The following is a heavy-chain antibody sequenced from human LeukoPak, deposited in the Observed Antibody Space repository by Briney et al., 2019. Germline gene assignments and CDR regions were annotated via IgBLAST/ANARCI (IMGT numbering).Heavy chain of an antibody. CDR3: ARPYCSGGSCYSSPDY. CDR2: IKEDGSGI. Sequence: PGGSLRLSCAASGFTFSSYWMSWVRQAPGKGLEWVANIKEDGSGIYYVDSVEGRFTISRDNAKKSLYLQMNSLRAEDTAVYYCARPYCSGGSCYSSPDYRGQGTLVTVSS. V-gene: IGHV3-7*01. CDR1: GFTFSSYW. D-gene: IGHD2-15*01. J-gene: IGHJ4*02.